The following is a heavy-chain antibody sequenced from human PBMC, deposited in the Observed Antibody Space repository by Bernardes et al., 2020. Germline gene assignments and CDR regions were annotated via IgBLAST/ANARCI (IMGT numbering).Heavy chain of an antibody. CDR3: ATGFGYYGSGSPLY. CDR1: GLTFSSFW. CDR2: INEDGTIT. D-gene: IGHD3-10*01. Sequence: GSLRLSCAASGLTFSSFWMHWVRQVPGKGLVWVSRINEDGTITDYADSVKGRFTISRDNAKNTLFLHMNSLRSEDTAVYYCATGFGYYGSGSPLYWGQGTLVTVSS. J-gene: IGHJ4*02. V-gene: IGHV3-74*01.